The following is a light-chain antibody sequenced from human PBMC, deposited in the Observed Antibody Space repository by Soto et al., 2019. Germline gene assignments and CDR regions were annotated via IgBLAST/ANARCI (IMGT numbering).Light chain of an antibody. CDR3: QQRRNWLLS. Sequence: EIVLTQSPATLSLSPGERATLSCRASQSVSSYLAWYQQKPGQAPRLLIYGASNRATGIPARFSGSGSGTDFTLTISSLEPEDFAVYYCQQRRNWLLSFGGGTKVDIK. J-gene: IGKJ4*01. V-gene: IGKV3-11*01. CDR1: QSVSSY. CDR2: GAS.